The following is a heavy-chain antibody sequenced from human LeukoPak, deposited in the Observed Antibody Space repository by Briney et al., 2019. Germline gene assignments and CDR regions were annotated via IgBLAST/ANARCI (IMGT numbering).Heavy chain of an antibody. J-gene: IGHJ6*03. D-gene: IGHD1-26*01. CDR3: ARDPYTGEYGAYYYYYMDV. CDR1: GFTFNTYA. CDR2: ISSSGSSS. V-gene: IGHV3-23*01. Sequence: GGSLRLSCAASGFTFNTYAMSWVRQAPGKGLEWVSSISSSGSSSFYADSVKGRFTISRDKSKTTVYLQMNSLRDEDTAVYYCARDPYTGEYGAYYYYYMDVWGKGTTVTVSS.